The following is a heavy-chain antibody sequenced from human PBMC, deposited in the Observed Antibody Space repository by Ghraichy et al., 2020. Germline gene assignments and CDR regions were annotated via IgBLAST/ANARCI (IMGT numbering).Heavy chain of an antibody. J-gene: IGHJ5*02. CDR1: GGSFSGYY. CDR3: ARFGGRFGELHGWFDP. V-gene: IGHV4-34*01. D-gene: IGHD3-10*01. Sequence: SETLSLTCAVYGGSFSGYYWSWIRQPPGKGLEWIGEINHSGSTNYNPSLKSRVTISVDTSKNQFSLKLSSVTAADTAVYYCARFGGRFGELHGWFDPWGQGTLVTVSS. CDR2: INHSGST.